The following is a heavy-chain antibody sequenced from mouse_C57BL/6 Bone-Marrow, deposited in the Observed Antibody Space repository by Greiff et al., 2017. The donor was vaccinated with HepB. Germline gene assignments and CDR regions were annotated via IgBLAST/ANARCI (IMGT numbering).Heavy chain of an antibody. D-gene: IGHD1-1*01. J-gene: IGHJ3*01. CDR2: IDPANGNT. V-gene: IGHV14-3*01. Sequence: VQLQQSVAELVRPGASVKLSCTASGFNIQHSYMHWVKQRPEQGLEWIGRIDPANGNTNYAPTFQGKATLTADTSANTAYLQLSSLPSEDSAIYYCSTGGSCTWCADWGQGTLVTVSA. CDR3: STGGSCTWCAD. CDR1: GFNIQHSY.